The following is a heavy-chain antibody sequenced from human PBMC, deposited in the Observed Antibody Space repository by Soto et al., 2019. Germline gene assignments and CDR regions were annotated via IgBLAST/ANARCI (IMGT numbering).Heavy chain of an antibody. D-gene: IGHD6-13*01. Sequence: SVKVSCKASGGTFSSYTISWVRQAPGQGLEWMGGIIPIFGTANYAQKFQGRVTITADESTSTAYMELSSLRSEDTAVYYCARAIGSSWYFLDAFDIWGQGTMVTVSS. CDR1: GGTFSSYT. J-gene: IGHJ3*02. CDR2: IIPIFGTA. V-gene: IGHV1-69*13. CDR3: ARAIGSSWYFLDAFDI.